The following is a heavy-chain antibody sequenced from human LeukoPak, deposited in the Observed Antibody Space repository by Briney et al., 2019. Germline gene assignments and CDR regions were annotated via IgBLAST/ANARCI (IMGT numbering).Heavy chain of an antibody. D-gene: IGHD3-22*01. V-gene: IGHV3-23*01. CDR2: ISPSGDRT. Sequence: GSLRLSCAASGFPFSSYAMSWVRQAPGKGLEWVSFISPSGDRTSNADSVEGRFTISRDNTRNTLYLQMNSLRDEDTGVYYCAIMHGYYDGSGFWVQWGQGTLVTVSS. CDR3: AIMHGYYDGSGFWVQ. J-gene: IGHJ4*02. CDR1: GFPFSSYA.